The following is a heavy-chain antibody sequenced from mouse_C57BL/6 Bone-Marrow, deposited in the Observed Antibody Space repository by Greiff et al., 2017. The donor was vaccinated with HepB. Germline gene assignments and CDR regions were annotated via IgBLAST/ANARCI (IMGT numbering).Heavy chain of an antibody. J-gene: IGHJ4*01. V-gene: IGHV1-55*01. Sequence: VQLQQPGAELVKPGASVKMSCKASGYTFTSYWITWVKQRPGQGLEWIGDIYPGSGSTNYNEKFKSKATLTVDTSSSTAYMQLRSLTSEDSAVYYCARRLYGSSPYYYAMDYWGQGTSVTVSS. CDR2: IYPGSGST. CDR3: ARRLYGSSPYYYAMDY. D-gene: IGHD1-1*01. CDR1: GYTFTSYW.